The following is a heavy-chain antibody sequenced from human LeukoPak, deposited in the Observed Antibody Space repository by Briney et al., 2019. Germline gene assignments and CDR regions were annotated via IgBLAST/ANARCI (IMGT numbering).Heavy chain of an antibody. J-gene: IGHJ6*02. Sequence: PSETLSLTCTVSADSTNNFHWSWIRQPPGKGLEWIGHIFHSGGSKYNPSLKSRATISTDMSKNVLSLELTSVTAADTAVYYCARLHPSAFYHGMDVWGQGTTVTVSS. CDR3: ARLHPSAFYHGMDV. CDR2: IFHSGGS. V-gene: IGHV4-59*01. D-gene: IGHD3-16*01. CDR1: ADSTNNFH.